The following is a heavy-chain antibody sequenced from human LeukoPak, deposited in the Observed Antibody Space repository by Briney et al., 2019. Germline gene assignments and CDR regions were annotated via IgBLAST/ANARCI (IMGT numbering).Heavy chain of an antibody. CDR1: GFPFSDSA. J-gene: IGHJ3*02. V-gene: IGHV3-21*01. Sequence: GGSLRLSCAAAGFPFSDSAIHWVRQASGKGLEWVSSISSSSSYIYYADSVKGRFTISRDNAKNSLYLQMNSLRAEDTAVYYCARDFYDSSGYNDAFDIWGQGTMVTVSS. CDR2: ISSSSSYI. D-gene: IGHD3-22*01. CDR3: ARDFYDSSGYNDAFDI.